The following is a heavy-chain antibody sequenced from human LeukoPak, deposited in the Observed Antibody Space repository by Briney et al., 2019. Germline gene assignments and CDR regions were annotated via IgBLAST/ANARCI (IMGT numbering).Heavy chain of an antibody. V-gene: IGHV4-59*01. D-gene: IGHD3-22*01. Sequence: SETLSLTCTVSGGSISSYYWSWIRQPPGKGLEWIGYIYYSGSTNYNPSLKSRVTISVDTSKNQFPLKLSSVTAADTAVYYCARVSYYDSSGRYYYYYGMDVWGQGTTVTVSS. CDR3: ARVSYYDSSGRYYYYYGMDV. J-gene: IGHJ6*02. CDR2: IYYSGST. CDR1: GGSISSYY.